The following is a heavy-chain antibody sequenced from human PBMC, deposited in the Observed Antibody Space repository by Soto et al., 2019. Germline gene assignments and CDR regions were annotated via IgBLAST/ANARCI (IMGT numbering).Heavy chain of an antibody. CDR3: ARGVLEITMVRGVPHYFDY. CDR1: GYTFTSYY. D-gene: IGHD3-10*01. V-gene: IGHV1-46*03. Sequence: ASVKVSCKASGYTFTSYYMHWVRQAPGQGLEWMGIINPSGGSTSYAQKFQGRVTMTRDTSTSTVYMELSSLRSEDTAVYHCARGVLEITMVRGVPHYFDYWGQGTLVTVSS. CDR2: INPSGGST. J-gene: IGHJ4*02.